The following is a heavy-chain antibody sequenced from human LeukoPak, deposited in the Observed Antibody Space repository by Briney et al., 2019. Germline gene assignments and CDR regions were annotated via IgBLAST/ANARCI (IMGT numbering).Heavy chain of an antibody. J-gene: IGHJ4*02. CDR1: GFTFSSYA. D-gene: IGHD3-10*01. CDR2: ISGSGANT. Sequence: GGSLRLSCAASGFTFSSYAMSRVRQAPGKGLEWVSAISGSGANTYYADSVKGRFTFSRDNSKNTLYLQMNSLRAEDTAVYYCARIGSGSNVDYWGQGTLVTVSS. CDR3: ARIGSGSNVDY. V-gene: IGHV3-23*01.